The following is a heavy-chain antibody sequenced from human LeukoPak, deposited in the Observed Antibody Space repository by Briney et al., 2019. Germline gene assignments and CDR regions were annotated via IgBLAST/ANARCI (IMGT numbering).Heavy chain of an antibody. CDR3: ARAPTSRYFDY. J-gene: IGHJ4*02. CDR2: IYHSGST. V-gene: IGHV4-30-2*01. CDR1: GGSISSGGYY. Sequence: PSETLSLTCTVSGGSISSGGYYWSWIRQPPGKGLEWIGYIYHSGSTYYNPSLKSRVTISVDRSKNQFSLKLSSVTAADTAVYYCARAPTSRYFDYWGQGTLVTVSS.